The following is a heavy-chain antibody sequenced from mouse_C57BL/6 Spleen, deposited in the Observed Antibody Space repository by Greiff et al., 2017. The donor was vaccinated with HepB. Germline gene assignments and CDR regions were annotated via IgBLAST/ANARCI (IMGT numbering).Heavy chain of an antibody. CDR2: FYPGSGSI. J-gene: IGHJ1*03. V-gene: IGHV1-62-2*01. CDR3: ARHEGHYGNWYFDV. Sequence: QVHVKQSGAELVKPGASVKLSCKASGYTFTEYTIHWVKQRSGQGLEWIGWFYPGSGSIKYNEKFKDKATLTADKSSSTVYMELSRLTSEDSAVYFSARHEGHYGNWYFDVWGTGTTVTVSS. CDR1: GYTFTEYT. D-gene: IGHD2-1*01.